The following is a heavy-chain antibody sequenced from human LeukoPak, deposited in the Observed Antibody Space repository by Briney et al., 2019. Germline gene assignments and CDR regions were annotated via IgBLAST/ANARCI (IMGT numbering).Heavy chain of an antibody. Sequence: GGSLRLSCAASGFTFSSYAMSWVRQAPGKGLVWVSRINSDGSSTSYADSVKGRFTISRDNSKNTLYLQMNSLRAEDTAVYYCAKALKEVGYCSSTSCPFDYWGQGTLVTVSS. D-gene: IGHD2-2*01. CDR1: GFTFSSYA. CDR3: AKALKEVGYCSSTSCPFDY. CDR2: INSDGSST. J-gene: IGHJ4*02. V-gene: IGHV3-74*01.